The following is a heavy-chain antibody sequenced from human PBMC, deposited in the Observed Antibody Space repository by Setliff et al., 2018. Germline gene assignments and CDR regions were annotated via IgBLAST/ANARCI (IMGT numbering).Heavy chain of an antibody. Sequence: LRLSCAASGFTFSSNNMHWVRQAPGKGLEWVSCISGSSSYIYYADSVKGRFTISRDNAKNSLYLQMNSLRAEDTAVYYCACPDILTGLSDYWGQGTLVTVSS. CDR3: ACPDILTGLSDY. J-gene: IGHJ4*02. D-gene: IGHD3-9*01. CDR2: ISGSSSYI. CDR1: GFTFSSNN. V-gene: IGHV3-21*01.